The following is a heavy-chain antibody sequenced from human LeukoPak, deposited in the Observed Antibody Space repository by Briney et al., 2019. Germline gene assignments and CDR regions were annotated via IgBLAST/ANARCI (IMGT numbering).Heavy chain of an antibody. V-gene: IGHV4-38-2*01. J-gene: IGHJ4*02. D-gene: IGHD3-22*01. CDR1: GYSISSGYY. CDR2: IYHSGST. Sequence: PSETLSLTCAVSGYSISSGYYWGWIRQPPGKGLEWIGSIYHSGSTNYNPSLKSRVTISVDTSKNQFSLKLSSVTAADTAVYYCARLSHDSSGYSWGDYFDYWGQRTMVTVSS. CDR3: ARLSHDSSGYSWGDYFDY.